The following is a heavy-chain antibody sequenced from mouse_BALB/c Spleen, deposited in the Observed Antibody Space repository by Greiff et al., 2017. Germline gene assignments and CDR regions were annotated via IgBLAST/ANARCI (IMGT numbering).Heavy chain of an antibody. CDR2: ISSGSSTI. V-gene: IGHV5-17*02. CDR1: GFTFSSFG. J-gene: IGHJ2*01. D-gene: IGHD2-10*02. Sequence: DVKLQESGGGLVQPGGSRKLSCAASGFTFSSFGMHWVRQAPEKGLEWVAYISSGSSTIYYADTVKGRFTISRDNPKNTLFLQMTSLRSEDTAMYYCARSEYGNYFDYWGQGTTLTVSS. CDR3: ARSEYGNYFDY.